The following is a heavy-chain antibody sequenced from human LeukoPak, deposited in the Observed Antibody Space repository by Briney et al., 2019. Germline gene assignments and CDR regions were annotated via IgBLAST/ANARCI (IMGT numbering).Heavy chain of an antibody. V-gene: IGHV3-74*01. Sequence: GGSLRLSCAASGFTFSSYWMHWVRQAPGKGLVWVSRINSDGSSTSYADSVKGRFTISRDNAKNALYLQMSSLRAEDTAVYYCARTLYSTSWSDCWGQGARVTVSS. CDR2: INSDGSST. CDR3: ARTLYSTSWSDC. D-gene: IGHD6-13*01. CDR1: GFTFSSYW. J-gene: IGHJ4*02.